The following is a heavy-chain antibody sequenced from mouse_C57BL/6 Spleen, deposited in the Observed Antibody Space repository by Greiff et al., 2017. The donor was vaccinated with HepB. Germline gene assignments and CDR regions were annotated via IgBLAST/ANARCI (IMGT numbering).Heavy chain of an antibody. V-gene: IGHV1-26*01. Sequence: EVQLQQSGPELVKPGASVKISCKASGYTFTDYYMNWVKQSHGKSLEWIGDINPNNGGTSYNQKFKGKATLTVDKSSSTAYMELRSLTSEDSAVYYGARGGAGTRFAYWGQGTLVTVSA. J-gene: IGHJ3*01. CDR1: GYTFTDYY. CDR3: ARGGAGTRFAY. D-gene: IGHD4-1*01. CDR2: INPNNGGT.